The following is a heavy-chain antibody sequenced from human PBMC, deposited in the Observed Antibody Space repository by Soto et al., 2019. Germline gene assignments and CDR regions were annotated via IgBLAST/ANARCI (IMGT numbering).Heavy chain of an antibody. CDR2: INAGDDNT. CDR1: GYTFTNYV. V-gene: IGHV1-3*05. D-gene: IGHD3-22*01. Sequence: QVQLVQSGDEEKKPGASVKVSCKASGYTFTNYVMHWVRQAPGQRLEWMGSINAGDDNTKYSQKFQGRVTIPTDTSASTAYMELSSLRSEDTAVYYCARESGYPLDYWGQGTLVTVSS. J-gene: IGHJ4*02. CDR3: ARESGYPLDY.